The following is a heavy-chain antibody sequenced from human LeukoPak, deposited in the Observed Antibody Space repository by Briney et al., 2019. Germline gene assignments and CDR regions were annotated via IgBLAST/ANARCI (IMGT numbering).Heavy chain of an antibody. J-gene: IGHJ4*02. CDR3: ARRNSFIVASPRYYFDY. V-gene: IGHV4-39*07. CDR2: IYYSGST. Sequence: SETLSLTCTVSGGSISTSSYYGGWIRQPPGKGLEWIGSIYYSGSTNYNPSLKSRVTISADTSKNQFSLKLSSVTAADTAVYYCARRNSFIVASPRYYFDYWGQGTLVTVSS. D-gene: IGHD5-12*01. CDR1: GGSISTSSYY.